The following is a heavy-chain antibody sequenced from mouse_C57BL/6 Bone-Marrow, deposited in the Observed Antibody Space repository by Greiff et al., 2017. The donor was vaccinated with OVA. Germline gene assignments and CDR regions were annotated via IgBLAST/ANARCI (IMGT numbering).Heavy chain of an antibody. CDR2: ISSGSSTI. D-gene: IGHD1-1*01. V-gene: IGHV5-17*01. CDR1: GFTFSDYG. CDR3: ARDYGSIDWYFDV. Sequence: EVKVVESGGGLVKPGGSLKLSCAASGFTFSDYGMHWVRQAPEKGLEWVAYISSGSSTIYYADTVKGRFTISRDNAKNTLFLQMTSLRSEDTAMYYCARDYGSIDWYFDVWGTGTTVTVSS. J-gene: IGHJ1*03.